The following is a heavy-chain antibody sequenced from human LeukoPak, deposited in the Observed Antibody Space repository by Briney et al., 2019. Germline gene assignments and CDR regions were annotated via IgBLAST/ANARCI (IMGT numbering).Heavy chain of an antibody. CDR1: GFTLSSYA. J-gene: IGHJ4*02. D-gene: IGHD2-21*01. Sequence: PGGSLRLSCTASGFTLSSYAMSWVRQAPGKGLEWVSAISVSGNTYHADSVKGRFTISRDSSKNTLYLQMNRLRAEDTAVYYCATSTFTYVTFAFDYWGQGTLVTVSS. CDR2: ISVSGNT. CDR3: ATSTFTYVTFAFDY. V-gene: IGHV3-23*01.